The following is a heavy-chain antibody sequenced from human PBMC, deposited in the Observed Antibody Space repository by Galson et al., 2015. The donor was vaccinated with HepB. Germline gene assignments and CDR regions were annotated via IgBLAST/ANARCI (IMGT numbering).Heavy chain of an antibody. CDR2: IYTSGST. J-gene: IGHJ2*01. CDR3: ARHGATIGYWYFGI. CDR1: GGSISSYY. Sequence: SETLSLTCSISGGSISSYYWSWIRQPAGKGQEWIGRIYTSGSTNYNPSLKRRVTMSIDTSKNQFSLKLSSVTAADTAVYYCARHGATIGYWYFGIWGRGTLVSVSS. V-gene: IGHV4-4*07. D-gene: IGHD1-26*01.